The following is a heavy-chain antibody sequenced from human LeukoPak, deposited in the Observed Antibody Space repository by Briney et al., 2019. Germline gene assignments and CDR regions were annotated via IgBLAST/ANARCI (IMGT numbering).Heavy chain of an antibody. J-gene: IGHJ6*03. Sequence: PSETLSLTCTVSGYSIDTYYYWGWIRQPPGKGLEWIGSSHVSGSSNYNPSLKSRVTIFVEKSKNLFSLKLSSVTAADTAVYYCARDPGYSGTYKNSYYYYYYMDVWGKGTTVTVSS. D-gene: IGHD1-26*01. CDR2: SHVSGSS. CDR1: GYSIDTYYY. CDR3: ARDPGYSGTYKNSYYYYYYMDV. V-gene: IGHV4-38-2*02.